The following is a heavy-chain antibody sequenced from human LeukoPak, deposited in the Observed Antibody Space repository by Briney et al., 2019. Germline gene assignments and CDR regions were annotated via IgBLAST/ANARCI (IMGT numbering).Heavy chain of an antibody. D-gene: IGHD2-15*01. CDR2: ITCSGCNT. V-gene: IGHV3-23*01. J-gene: IGHJ4*02. CDR3: AELRVVVAAEATPLDY. Sequence: HGGSLRLSCAASGFTFSSYAMSWVRQAPGKELEWVSAITCSGCNTYYPDSVKGRFTFPRDNPKNTLYWQMNSLRAEDTAVYYFAELRVVVAAEATPLDYWGQGTLVTVSS. CDR1: GFTFSSYA.